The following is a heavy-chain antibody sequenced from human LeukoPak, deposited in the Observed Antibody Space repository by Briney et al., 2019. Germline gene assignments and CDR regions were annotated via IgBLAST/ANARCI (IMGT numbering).Heavy chain of an antibody. J-gene: IGHJ3*02. D-gene: IGHD6-13*01. CDR1: GGTFSSYA. V-gene: IGHV1-69*13. Sequence: SVKVSCKASGGTFSSYAISWVRQAPGQGLEWMGGIIPTFGTANYAQKFQGRVTITADESTSTAYMELSSLRSEDTAVYYCARTAAAGTSAFDIWGQGTMVTVSS. CDR2: IIPTFGTA. CDR3: ARTAAAGTSAFDI.